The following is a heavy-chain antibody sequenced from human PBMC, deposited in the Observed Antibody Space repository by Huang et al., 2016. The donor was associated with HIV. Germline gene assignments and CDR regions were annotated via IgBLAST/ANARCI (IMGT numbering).Heavy chain of an antibody. CDR1: GGSIRSSDYH. D-gene: IGHD3-10*01. V-gene: IGHV4-39*01. CDR2: FYYKWST. CDR3: ARHREGPVAYYSGWGSHLNYMDV. Sequence: QLLLQESGPGLVKPSEALALTCAVSGGSIRSSDYHWGWIRQPPGKGLGWLGSFYYKWSTHYSPSLKSRVTIAVDTSKNLFFLNLTAMTAADTAVYYCARHREGPVAYYSGWGSHLNYMDVWGRGRTVGVSS. J-gene: IGHJ6*03.